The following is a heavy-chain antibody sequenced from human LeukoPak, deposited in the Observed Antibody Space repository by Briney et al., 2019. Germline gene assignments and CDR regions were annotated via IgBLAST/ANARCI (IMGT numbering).Heavy chain of an antibody. Sequence: ASVKVSCKASGYTFTSYGISWVRQAPGQGLEWMGWISAYNGNTNYAQKLQGRVTMTTDTSTSTAYMELRSLRSDDTAVYYCARDNGNRGGDCYPMGYYYYGMDVWGQGTTATVSS. D-gene: IGHD2-21*02. CDR1: GYTFTSYG. V-gene: IGHV1-18*01. CDR3: ARDNGNRGGDCYPMGYYYYGMDV. J-gene: IGHJ6*02. CDR2: ISAYNGNT.